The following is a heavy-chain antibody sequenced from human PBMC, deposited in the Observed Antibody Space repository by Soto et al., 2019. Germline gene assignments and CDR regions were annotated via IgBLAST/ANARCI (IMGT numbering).Heavy chain of an antibody. D-gene: IGHD2-2*01. J-gene: IGHJ4*02. CDR3: ASLGYCSSTSCYETFGNY. V-gene: IGHV3-21*01. CDR1: GFTFSSYS. CDR2: ISSSGSYI. Sequence: EVQLVESGGGLVKPGGSLRLSCAATGFTFSSYSMIWVRQAPGKGLEWVSSISSSGSYIYYADSVKGRFTISRDNALNSLYLQMNSLRAEDTAVYYCASLGYCSSTSCYETFGNYWGQGTLITVSS.